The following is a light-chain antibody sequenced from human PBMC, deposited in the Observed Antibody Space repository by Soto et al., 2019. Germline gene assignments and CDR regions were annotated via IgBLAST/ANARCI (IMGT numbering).Light chain of an antibody. Sequence: IVMTQSLATLCVCAGERAIVSRRASQSIYTHLAWFRQSPGQAPRLLIYDASNRANGVPARISGSVSGTDFTITISRLEPEDFAVYFCEQRRNRPITFGQGTRLEIK. CDR3: EQRRNRPIT. J-gene: IGKJ5*01. CDR2: DAS. CDR1: QSIYTH. V-gene: IGKV3-11*01.